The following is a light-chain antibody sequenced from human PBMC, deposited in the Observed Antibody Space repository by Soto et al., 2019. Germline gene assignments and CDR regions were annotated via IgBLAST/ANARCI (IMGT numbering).Light chain of an antibody. V-gene: IGLV1-47*01. J-gene: IGLJ7*01. CDR3: ASWDDSLSETV. CDR1: NIGSKS. CDR2: SNN. Sequence: ELTQPPSVSVAPGKTARITCGGNNIGSKSVHWYQQFAGTAPKLLIYSNNRRPSGVPDRFSGSKSGSSASLAISGLRPEDEADYYCASWDDSLSETVFGGGTQLTVL.